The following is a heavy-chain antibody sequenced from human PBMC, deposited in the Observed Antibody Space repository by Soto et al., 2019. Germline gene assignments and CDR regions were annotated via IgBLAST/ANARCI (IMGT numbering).Heavy chain of an antibody. D-gene: IGHD3-3*01. CDR3: ARGGGVGVAGSAAFDM. CDR2: INPATGVA. Sequence: QLHLVQSGAVVKKAGASVPVSCSASGYPVTAYYMHWVRQAPGRGLEWMGGINPATGVAKYTQTFQGRVTMTRDTSTSTVFMELSGLTSEDTAVFYCARGGGVGVAGSAAFDMWGQGTLVTVSS. V-gene: IGHV1-2*02. CDR1: GYPVTAYY. J-gene: IGHJ3*02.